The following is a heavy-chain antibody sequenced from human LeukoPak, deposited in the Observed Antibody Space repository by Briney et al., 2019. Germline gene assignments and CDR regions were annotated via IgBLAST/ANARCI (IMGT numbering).Heavy chain of an antibody. CDR2: INHSGST. Sequence: SETLSLTCAVYGGSFSGYYWSWIRQPPGKGLEWIGEINHSGSTNYNPSLKSRVTISVDTSKNQFSLKLSSVTAADTAVYYCARFKRAGGWSYFDYWGQGTLVSVSS. CDR1: GGSFSGYY. J-gene: IGHJ4*02. D-gene: IGHD6-19*01. V-gene: IGHV4-34*01. CDR3: ARFKRAGGWSYFDY.